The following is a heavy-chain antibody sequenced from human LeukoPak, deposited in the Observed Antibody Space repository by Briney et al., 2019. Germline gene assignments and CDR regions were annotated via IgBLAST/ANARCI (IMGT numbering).Heavy chain of an antibody. Sequence: GGSLRLSCIASGFTFGDFAMSWVRQTPGKGLEWVVLVRSKAYGGTTEYAAFVKGRFTISRDDSNNIAYLQMNSLKTEDTAVYFCTRAWGYYYDSSAYYYNYWGQGTLVTVSS. CDR3: TRAWGYYYDSSAYYYNY. J-gene: IGHJ4*02. CDR1: GFTFGDFA. D-gene: IGHD3-22*01. V-gene: IGHV3-49*04. CDR2: VRSKAYGGTT.